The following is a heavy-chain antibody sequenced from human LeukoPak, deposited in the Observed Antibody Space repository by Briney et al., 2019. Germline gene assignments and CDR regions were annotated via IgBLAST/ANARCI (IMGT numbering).Heavy chain of an antibody. CDR1: GFTFSNYA. CDR2: ISSNGGST. V-gene: IGHV3-64*02. CDR3: ARGLRAYYYYGMDA. Sequence: GGSLRLSCAASGFTFSNYAMHWVRQAPGEGLEYVSAISSNGGSTYYADSVKGRFTISRDNSKNTLFLQMGSLRVEDMAVYYCARGLRAYYYYGMDAWGQGTTVTVSS. D-gene: IGHD3-3*01. J-gene: IGHJ6*02.